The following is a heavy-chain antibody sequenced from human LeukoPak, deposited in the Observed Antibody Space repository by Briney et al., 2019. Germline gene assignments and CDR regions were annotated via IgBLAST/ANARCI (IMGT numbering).Heavy chain of an antibody. D-gene: IGHD2-21*01. Sequence: GASVKLSCKASGYTFTSYAINWVRQATGHGLACMGWMNPHSGNTGYAQKFQARVTITRNTSLRTAYMELSSLRSEDTAVYYCATSYCGGDCYLGNWFDPWGQGTLVTVSS. J-gene: IGHJ5*02. CDR3: ATSYCGGDCYLGNWFDP. V-gene: IGHV1-8*03. CDR1: GYTFTSYA. CDR2: MNPHSGNT.